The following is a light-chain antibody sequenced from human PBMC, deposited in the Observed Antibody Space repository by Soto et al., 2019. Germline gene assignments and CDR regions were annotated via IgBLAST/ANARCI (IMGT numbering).Light chain of an antibody. Sequence: DIQLTQSPASLSASVGDRVSITCRASQNIRPKLNWYQQRPGKAPQLLSFGESSLHSGVPSRFSGSGDASGTDFTLTINNLRPEDFALYYCQQSYSLPRAFGPGDRVDI. CDR2: GES. CDR1: QNIRPK. V-gene: IGKV1-39*01. CDR3: QQSYSLPRA. J-gene: IGKJ1*01.